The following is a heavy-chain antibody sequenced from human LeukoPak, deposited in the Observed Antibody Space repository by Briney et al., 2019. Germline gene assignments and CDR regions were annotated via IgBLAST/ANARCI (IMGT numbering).Heavy chain of an antibody. CDR1: GGSISSYY. CDR3: ARSFDSSGYYYDY. J-gene: IGHJ4*02. D-gene: IGHD3-22*01. Sequence: SETLSLTCTVSGGSISSYYWSWIRQPPGKGLEWIGRIYSSGSTNYNPSLKSRVTMSVDTSKNHFSLKLSSVTAADTAVYYCARSFDSSGYYYDYWGQGTLVTVSS. V-gene: IGHV4-4*07. CDR2: IYSSGST.